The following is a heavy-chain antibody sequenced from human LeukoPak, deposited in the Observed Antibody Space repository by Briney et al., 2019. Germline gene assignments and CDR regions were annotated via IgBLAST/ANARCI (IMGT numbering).Heavy chain of an antibody. D-gene: IGHD2-2*02. J-gene: IGHJ5*02. V-gene: IGHV1-69*05. CDR3: ARACSSTSCYTPDNWFDP. Sequence: ASVKVSCKASGGTFSSYAISWVRQAPGQGFEWMGGIIPIFGTANYAQKFQGRVTITTDESTSTAYMELSSLRSEDTAVYYCARACSSTSCYTPDNWFDPWGQGTLVTVSS. CDR2: IIPIFGTA. CDR1: GGTFSSYA.